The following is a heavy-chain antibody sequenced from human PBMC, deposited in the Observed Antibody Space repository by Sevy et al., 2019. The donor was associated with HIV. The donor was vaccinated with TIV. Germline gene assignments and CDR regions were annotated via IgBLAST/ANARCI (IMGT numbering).Heavy chain of an antibody. V-gene: IGHV3-33*01. J-gene: IGHJ4*02. CDR3: ARGGDFNDRTAKRDFDY. D-gene: IGHD2-21*02. Sequence: GGCLRLSCAASGFTFSNYGMHWVRQAPGKGLEWVAVIWNDGSNKYYADSVKGRFTISIDNSKNTLYLQMNSLRVEDTDVYFCARGGDFNDRTAKRDFDYWGQGTLVTVSS. CDR2: IWNDGSNK. CDR1: GFTFSNYG.